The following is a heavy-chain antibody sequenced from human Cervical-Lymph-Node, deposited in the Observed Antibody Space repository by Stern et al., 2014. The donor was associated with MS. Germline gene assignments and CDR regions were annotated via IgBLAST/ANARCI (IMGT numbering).Heavy chain of an antibody. D-gene: IGHD4-11*01. CDR1: GDSLTSGYY. J-gene: IGHJ5*02. V-gene: IGHV4-38-2*02. CDR3: ARATTTVTSFDP. CDR2: IYYSGTT. Sequence: QVQLQESGPGLVKPSETLSLTCTVSGDSLTSGYYWGWIRQPPGKGLEWMGNIYYSGTTYYTPSQKSRVTISVDTPKTQFSLSLRSGTAADTAVYYCARATTTVTSFDPWGQGTLVTVSS.